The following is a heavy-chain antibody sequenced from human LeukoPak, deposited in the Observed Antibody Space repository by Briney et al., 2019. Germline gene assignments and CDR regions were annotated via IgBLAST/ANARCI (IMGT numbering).Heavy chain of an antibody. D-gene: IGHD2-15*01. CDR3: AKDPYRVVVATGNYLDP. CDR2: ISHDGSNI. J-gene: IGHJ5*02. V-gene: IGHV3-30*18. CDR1: GFTFSSYG. Sequence: PGGSLRLSCAVSGFTFSSYGMHWVRQAPGKGLEWVAVISHDGSNIYYGDSVKGRFSISRDNSKNTLYLQMNSLRAEDTAVYYCAKDPYRVVVATGNYLDPWGQGTLVTVSS.